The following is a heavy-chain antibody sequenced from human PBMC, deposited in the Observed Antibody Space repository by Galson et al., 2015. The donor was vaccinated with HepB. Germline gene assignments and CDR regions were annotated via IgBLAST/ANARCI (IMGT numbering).Heavy chain of an antibody. CDR2: INTNTGNP. D-gene: IGHD2/OR15-2a*01. V-gene: IGHV7-4-1*02. CDR3: ARVFSGGLYYYDY. CDR1: GGTFSSYA. Sequence: SVKVSCKASGGTFSSYAISWVRQAPGQGLELMGWINTNTGNPTYAQGFTGRFVLSLDTSVSTAYLQITSLRADDTAVYYCARVFSGGLYYYDYWGQGTLVTVSS. J-gene: IGHJ4*02.